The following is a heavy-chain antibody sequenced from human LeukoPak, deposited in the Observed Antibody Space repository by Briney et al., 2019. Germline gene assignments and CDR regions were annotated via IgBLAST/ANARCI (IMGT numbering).Heavy chain of an antibody. V-gene: IGHV3-7*01. D-gene: IGHD3-3*01. CDR2: IKQDGSER. CDR3: ATDGGPFDD. J-gene: IGHJ4*02. Sequence: GGSLRLSCAAAGFTFSSYWMSWVRQPPGKGLEWVANIKQDGSERYYVDSVKGRFTISRDNAKKSVYLQMNSLRGEDTAVYYCATDGGPFDDWGQGTLVTVSS. CDR1: GFTFSSYW.